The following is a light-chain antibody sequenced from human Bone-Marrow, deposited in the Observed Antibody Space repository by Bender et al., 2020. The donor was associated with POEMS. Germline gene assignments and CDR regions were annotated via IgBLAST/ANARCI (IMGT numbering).Light chain of an antibody. Sequence: QSVLTQPPSASGTPGQRVTISCSGGSSNIGAHAVNWYQHLPGTAPKLLIYSIHRRPAEVPDRFSGSRSGTSASLAISGRQSEGEADYYCAVWDDSLVEWVFGGGTRLTVL. CDR3: AVWDDSLVEWV. CDR2: SIH. J-gene: IGLJ3*02. V-gene: IGLV1-44*01. CDR1: SSNIGAHA.